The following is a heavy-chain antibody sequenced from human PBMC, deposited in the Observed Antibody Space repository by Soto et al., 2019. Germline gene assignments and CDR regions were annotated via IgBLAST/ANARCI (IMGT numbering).Heavy chain of an antibody. CDR2: ISGSGGST. CDR1: GFTFSSYA. V-gene: IGHV3-23*01. D-gene: IGHD2-15*01. CDR3: ANARRRYCSGGRCYSCYFDY. Sequence: GGSLRLSCAASGFTFSSYAMSWVRQAPGKGLEWVSAISGSGGSTYYADSVKGRFTISRDNSKNTLYLQMNSLRAEEKAVYYCANARRRYCSGGRCYSCYFDYWGQGTLVTVPS. J-gene: IGHJ4*02.